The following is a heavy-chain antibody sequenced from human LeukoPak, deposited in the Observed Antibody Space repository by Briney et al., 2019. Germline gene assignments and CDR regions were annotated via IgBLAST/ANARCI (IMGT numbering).Heavy chain of an antibody. CDR3: ARENYGYFDWLSYYYYGMDV. J-gene: IGHJ6*04. CDR2: INSDGSST. Sequence: GGSLRLSCAASGFTFSSYWMHWVRQAPGKGLVWVSRINSDGSSTSYADSVKGRFTISRDNAKSTLYLQMNSLRAEDTAVYYCARENYGYFDWLSYYYYGMDVWGKGTTVTVSS. V-gene: IGHV3-74*01. D-gene: IGHD3-9*01. CDR1: GFTFSSYW.